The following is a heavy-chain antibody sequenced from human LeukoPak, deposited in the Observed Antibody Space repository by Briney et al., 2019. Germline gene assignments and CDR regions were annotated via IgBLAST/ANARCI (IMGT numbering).Heavy chain of an antibody. J-gene: IGHJ3*02. CDR3: ARAVADAFDI. V-gene: IGHV4-59*08. Sequence: PSETLSLTCTVSGGSISSYYWSWIRQPPGKGLEWIGYIYYSGSTNYNPSLKSRVTISVDTSKNQLSLKLSSVTAADTAVYYCARAVADAFDIWGQGTMVTVSS. D-gene: IGHD6-19*01. CDR2: IYYSGST. CDR1: GGSISSYY.